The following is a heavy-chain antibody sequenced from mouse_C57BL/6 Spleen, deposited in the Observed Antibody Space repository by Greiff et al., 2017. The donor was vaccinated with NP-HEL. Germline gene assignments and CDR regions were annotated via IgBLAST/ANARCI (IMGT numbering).Heavy chain of an antibody. CDR2: ISDGGSYT. D-gene: IGHD1-1*01. V-gene: IGHV5-4*01. Sequence: EVQRVESGGGLVKPGGSLKLSCAASGFTFSSYAMSWVRQTPEKRLEWVATISDGGSYTYYPDNVKGRFTISRDNAKNSLYLQMSHLKSEDTAMYYCARGDTTDYYAMDYWGQGTSVTVSS. CDR1: GFTFSSYA. CDR3: ARGDTTDYYAMDY. J-gene: IGHJ4*01.